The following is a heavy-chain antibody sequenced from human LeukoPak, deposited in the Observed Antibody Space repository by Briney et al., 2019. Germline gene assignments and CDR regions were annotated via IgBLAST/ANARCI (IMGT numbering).Heavy chain of an antibody. V-gene: IGHV3-23*01. CDR2: ISGSGGST. D-gene: IGHD3-16*01. J-gene: IGHJ3*02. CDR1: GFTFGSYA. Sequence: GGSLRLSCAASGFTFGSYATSWARQAPGKGLEWVSAISGSGGSTYYADSVKGRFTISRDNSKNTLYLQMNSLRAEDTAVYYCAKVLGPPRAFDIWGQGTMVTVSS. CDR3: AKVLGPPRAFDI.